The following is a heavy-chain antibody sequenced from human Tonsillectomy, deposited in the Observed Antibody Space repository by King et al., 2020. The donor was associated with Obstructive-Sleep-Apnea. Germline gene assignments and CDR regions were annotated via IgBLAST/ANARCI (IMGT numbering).Heavy chain of an antibody. Sequence: VQLQESGPGLVKPSETLSLTCTVSGGSLSSYYWSWIRQPPGKGLEWIGYIYYSGSTNYNTSLKSRITISVDTSKNPFSLKLSSVHAADTAGYYCARFVGGCYGDEYWYFDLWGRGTLVTVSS. D-gene: IGHD4/OR15-4a*01. V-gene: IGHV4-59*08. J-gene: IGHJ2*01. CDR2: IYYSGST. CDR3: ARFVGGCYGDEYWYFDL. CDR1: GGSLSSYY.